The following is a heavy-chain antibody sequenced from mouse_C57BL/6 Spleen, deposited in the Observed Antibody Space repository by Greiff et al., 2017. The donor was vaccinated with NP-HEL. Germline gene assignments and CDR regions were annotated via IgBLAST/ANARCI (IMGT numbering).Heavy chain of an antibody. J-gene: IGHJ3*01. V-gene: IGHV5-6*01. CDR3: ARHDDGYLFAY. Sequence: EVQLVESGGDLVKPGGSLKLSCAASGFTFSSYGMSWVRQTPDKRLEWVATISSGGSYTYYPDSVKGRFTISRDNAKNTLYLQMSSLKSEDTAMYYCARHDDGYLFAYWGQGTLVTVSA. CDR1: GFTFSSYG. CDR2: ISSGGSYT. D-gene: IGHD2-3*01.